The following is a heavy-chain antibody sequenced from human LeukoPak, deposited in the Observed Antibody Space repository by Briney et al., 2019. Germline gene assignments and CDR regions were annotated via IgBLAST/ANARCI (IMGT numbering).Heavy chain of an antibody. CDR1: GGTFSSYA. Sequence: GASVKVSCKASGGTFSSYAISWVRQAPGQGLEWMGIINPSGGSTRYAQKFQGRVTMTRDTSTSTVYMELSSLTSEDTAVYYCARDGSVDTAIVFFDYWGQGTLVTASS. V-gene: IGHV1-46*01. CDR2: INPSGGST. CDR3: ARDGSVDTAIVFFDY. D-gene: IGHD5-18*01. J-gene: IGHJ4*02.